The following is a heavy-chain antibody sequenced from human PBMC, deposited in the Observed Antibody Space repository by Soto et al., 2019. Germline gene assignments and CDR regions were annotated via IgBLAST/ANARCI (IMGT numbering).Heavy chain of an antibody. D-gene: IGHD2-2*01. CDR2: IWYDGSNK. J-gene: IGHJ4*02. Sequence: PGGSLRLSCAASGFTFSSYGMHWVRQAPGKRLEWVAVIWYDGSNKYYADSVKGRFTISRDNSKNTLYLQMNSLRAEDTAVYYCAREPKGYCSSTSCPLDYWGQGTLVTVSS. CDR1: GFTFSSYG. V-gene: IGHV3-33*01. CDR3: AREPKGYCSSTSCPLDY.